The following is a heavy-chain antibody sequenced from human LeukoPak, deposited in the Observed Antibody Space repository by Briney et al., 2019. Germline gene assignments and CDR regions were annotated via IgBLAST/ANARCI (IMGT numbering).Heavy chain of an antibody. Sequence: ASVKVSCKASGYTFTGYYMHWVRQAPGQGLEWMGWINPNSGDTNYSQKFQGRVSMTRDTSTSTVYMELSSLRSEDTAVYYCALDYVRGLAFDIWGQGTMVTVSS. CDR1: GYTFTGYY. D-gene: IGHD4-17*01. J-gene: IGHJ3*02. V-gene: IGHV1-2*02. CDR2: INPNSGDT. CDR3: ALDYVRGLAFDI.